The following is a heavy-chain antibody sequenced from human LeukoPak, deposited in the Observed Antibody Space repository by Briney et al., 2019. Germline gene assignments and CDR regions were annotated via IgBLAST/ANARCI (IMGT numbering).Heavy chain of an antibody. CDR1: GFTFSDYY. CDR3: ARDRVTTSYYGMDV. D-gene: IGHD4-17*01. V-gene: IGHV3-11*04. CDR2: ISSSGTTI. Sequence: GGSLRLSCAASGFTFSDYYMSWIRQAPGKGLEWVSYISSSGTTIYYADSVKGRFTISRDNAKKSLYLQMSSLRAEDTAVYYCARDRVTTSYYGMDVWGQGTTVTVSS. J-gene: IGHJ6*02.